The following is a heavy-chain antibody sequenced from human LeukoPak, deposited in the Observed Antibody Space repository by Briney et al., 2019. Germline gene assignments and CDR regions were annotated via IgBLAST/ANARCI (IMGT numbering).Heavy chain of an antibody. CDR2: ISSSGSTI. J-gene: IGHJ4*02. CDR3: ARDYGGPHYFDY. D-gene: IGHD2-15*01. V-gene: IGHV3-48*03. CDR1: GFTFSSYE. Sequence: GGSLRLSCAASGFTFSSYEMNWFRQAPEKGLEWVSYISSSGSTIYYADSVKGRFTISRDDAKNSLYLQMDSLRAEDTAVYYCARDYGGPHYFDYWGQGTLVTVSS.